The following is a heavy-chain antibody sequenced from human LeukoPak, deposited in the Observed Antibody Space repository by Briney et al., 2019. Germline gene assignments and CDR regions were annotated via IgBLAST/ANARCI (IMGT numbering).Heavy chain of an antibody. V-gene: IGHV1-3*01. J-gene: IGHJ4*02. Sequence: ASVKVSCKASGYTFTSYAMHWVRQAPGQRLEWMGWINAGNGNSKYSQKFQGRVTITRDTSASTAYMELSSLRSEDTAVYYCARGGPRILYDSSGYYNYWGQGTLVTVSS. D-gene: IGHD3-22*01. CDR3: ARGGPRILYDSSGYYNY. CDR2: INAGNGNS. CDR1: GYTFTSYA.